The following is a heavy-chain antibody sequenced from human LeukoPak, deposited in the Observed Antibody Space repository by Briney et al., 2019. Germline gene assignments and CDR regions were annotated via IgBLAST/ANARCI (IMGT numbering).Heavy chain of an antibody. Sequence: GSLRLSCAASGFAFSSYEMNWVRQAPGKGLEWVSYISSSGSTIYYADSVKGRFTISRDNAKNSLFLQMNSLRAEDTAVYYCARDATTVTTYYYYYMDVWGKGTTVTVSS. V-gene: IGHV3-48*03. D-gene: IGHD4-11*01. J-gene: IGHJ6*03. CDR3: ARDATTVTTYYYYYMDV. CDR2: ISSSGSTI. CDR1: GFAFSSYE.